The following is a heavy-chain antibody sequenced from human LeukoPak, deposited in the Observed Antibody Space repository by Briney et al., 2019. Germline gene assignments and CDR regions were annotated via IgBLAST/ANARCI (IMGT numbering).Heavy chain of an antibody. Sequence: GESLKISCKGSGYSFTNYWIGWVRQVPGRGLEWMGIIYPGDSDTRYSPSFQGQVTISADKSISTAYLQWSSPKASDTAMYYCARRRPPVDYWGQGTLVTVSS. CDR3: ARRRPPVDY. V-gene: IGHV5-51*01. J-gene: IGHJ4*02. D-gene: IGHD6-6*01. CDR1: GYSFTNYW. CDR2: IYPGDSDT.